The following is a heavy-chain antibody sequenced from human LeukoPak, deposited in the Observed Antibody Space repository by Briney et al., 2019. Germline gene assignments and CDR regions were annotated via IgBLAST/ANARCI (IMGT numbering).Heavy chain of an antibody. CDR1: GFTFSSYA. CDR2: ISGSGGST. D-gene: IGHD2-2*01. CDR3: AKEYCSSTSCYGHFDY. Sequence: GGSLRLSCAASGFTFSSYAMSWVRQAPGKGLEWVSAISGSGGSTYYADSVKGRFTISRDNSKNTLYLQMNSLRAEDTAVYYCAKEYCSSTSCYGHFDYWGQGTLVTVSS. J-gene: IGHJ4*02. V-gene: IGHV3-23*01.